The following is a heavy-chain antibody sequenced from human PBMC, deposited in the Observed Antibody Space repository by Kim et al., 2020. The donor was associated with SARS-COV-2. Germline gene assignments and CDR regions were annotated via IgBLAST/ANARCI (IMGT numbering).Heavy chain of an antibody. CDR3: AKPRGYSYGSPFDY. Sequence: GGSLRLSCAASGFTFSTYGMHWVRQAPGKGLDWVAVISYDGSNEYYADSVKGRFTISRDNSKNTLYLQMNSLRAEDTAVYYCAKPRGYSYGSPFDYWGQGTLVTVSS. V-gene: IGHV3-30*18. CDR1: GFTFSTYG. D-gene: IGHD5-18*01. J-gene: IGHJ4*02. CDR2: ISYDGSNE.